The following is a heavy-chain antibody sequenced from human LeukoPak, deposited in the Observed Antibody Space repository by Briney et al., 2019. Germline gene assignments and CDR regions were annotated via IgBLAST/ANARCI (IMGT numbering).Heavy chain of an antibody. V-gene: IGHV5-51*01. D-gene: IGHD3-22*01. J-gene: IGHJ5*02. Sequence: GESLKISCKGSGYSFTSYWIGWVRQMPGKGLEWMGIIYPGDSDTRYSPSFQGQVTISADKSISTAYLQWSSLKASDTAMYYCARGRSGYYDSSGSNWFDPWGQRTLVTVSS. CDR1: GYSFTSYW. CDR3: ARGRSGYYDSSGSNWFDP. CDR2: IYPGDSDT.